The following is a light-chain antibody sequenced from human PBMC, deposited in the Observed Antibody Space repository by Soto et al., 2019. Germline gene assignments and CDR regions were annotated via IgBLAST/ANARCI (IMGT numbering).Light chain of an antibody. Sequence: EIVLTQSPATLSLSPGERATLSCRASQSVSSYLAWYQQKPGQAPRLLIYDASNRATGIPARFSGSGSGTDFTLTISSLEPEDFAVYYCQQRSNWPQEYTFGQGTQLEIK. J-gene: IGKJ2*01. CDR3: QQRSNWPQEYT. CDR2: DAS. V-gene: IGKV3-11*01. CDR1: QSVSSY.